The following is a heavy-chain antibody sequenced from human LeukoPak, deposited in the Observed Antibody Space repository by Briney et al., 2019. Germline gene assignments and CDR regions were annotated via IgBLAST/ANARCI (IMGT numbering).Heavy chain of an antibody. V-gene: IGHV4-34*01. CDR2: INHSGST. J-gene: IGHJ4*02. CDR1: GGSFSGYY. D-gene: IGHD6-13*01. Sequence: TSETLSLTCAVYGGSFSGYYWSWIRQPPGKGLEWIGEINHSGSTNYNPSLKSRVTISVDTSKNQFSLKLNSVTAADTAVYYCATSSSWYFGYWGQGTLVTVSS. CDR3: ATSSSWYFGY.